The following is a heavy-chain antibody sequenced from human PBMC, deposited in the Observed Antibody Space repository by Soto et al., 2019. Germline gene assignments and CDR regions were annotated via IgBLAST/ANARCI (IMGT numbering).Heavy chain of an antibody. CDR2: INPNSGGT. CDR3: ARATGTSDWFDP. Sequence: ASVKVSCKASGYTFTGYYMHWVRQAPGQGLEWMGWINPNSGGTNYAQKFQGRVTMTRNTSISTAYMELSRLRSDDTAVYYCARATGTSDWFDPWGQGTLVTVS. D-gene: IGHD1-1*01. CDR1: GYTFTGYY. J-gene: IGHJ5*02. V-gene: IGHV1-2*02.